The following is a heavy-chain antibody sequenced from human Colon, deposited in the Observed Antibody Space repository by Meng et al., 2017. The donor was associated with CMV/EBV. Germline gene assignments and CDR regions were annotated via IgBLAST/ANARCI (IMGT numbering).Heavy chain of an antibody. J-gene: IGHJ3*02. CDR2: ISGSNGNT. CDR1: GYTFNTYG. D-gene: IGHD3-3*01. CDR3: ARGSSIFGGTHDAFDI. Sequence: ASVKVSCKTSGYTFNTYGVTWVRQAPGQGLEWMGWISGSNGNTNYAQKLRGRVTLTTDTSTSTAYMELRSLRSDDTAVYYCARGSSIFGGTHDAFDIWGQGTMVTVSS. V-gene: IGHV1-18*01.